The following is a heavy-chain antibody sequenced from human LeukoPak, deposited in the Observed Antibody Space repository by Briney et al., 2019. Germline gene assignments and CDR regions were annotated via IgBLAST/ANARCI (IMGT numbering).Heavy chain of an antibody. D-gene: IGHD3-22*01. CDR2: INPSGGST. CDR1: GGTFSSYA. CDR3: ARLTYYDSSGYYPGGVDY. Sequence: ASVKVSCKASGGTFSSYAISWVRQAPGQGLEWMGIINPSGGSTSYAQKFQGRVTMTRDTSTSTVYMELSSLRSEDTAVYYCARLTYYDSSGYYPGGVDYWGQGTLVTVSS. V-gene: IGHV1-46*01. J-gene: IGHJ4*02.